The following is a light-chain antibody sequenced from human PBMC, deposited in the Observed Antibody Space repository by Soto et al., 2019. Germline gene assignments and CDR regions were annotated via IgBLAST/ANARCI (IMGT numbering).Light chain of an antibody. V-gene: IGKV1-12*01. J-gene: IGKJ2*01. Sequence: DIQMTQSPSSVSASVGDRVTITCRASQGIRTWLAWYQQKPGKAPNLLIYGATSLQSGVPSRFSGSASGTDFTLTISSLQPEDFATYYCQQANSFPYTFGQGTKLEIK. CDR2: GAT. CDR1: QGIRTW. CDR3: QQANSFPYT.